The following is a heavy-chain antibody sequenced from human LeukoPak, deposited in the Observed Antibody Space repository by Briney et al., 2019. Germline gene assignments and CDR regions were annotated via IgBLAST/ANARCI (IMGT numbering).Heavy chain of an antibody. V-gene: IGHV4-59*12. Sequence: PSETLSLTCTVSGGSISSYYWSWIRQPPGKGLEWIGYIYYSGSTNYNPSLKSRVTISVDTSKNQFSLKLSSVTAADTAVYYCARDGNYYDSSGYYSHDYWGQGTLVTVSS. D-gene: IGHD3-22*01. CDR2: IYYSGST. CDR3: ARDGNYYDSSGYYSHDY. CDR1: GGSISSYY. J-gene: IGHJ4*02.